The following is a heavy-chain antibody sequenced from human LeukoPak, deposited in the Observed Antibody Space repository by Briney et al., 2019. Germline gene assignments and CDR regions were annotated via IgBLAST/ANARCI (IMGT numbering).Heavy chain of an antibody. D-gene: IGHD5-24*01. V-gene: IGHV3-21*01. CDR3: ARGRDGSQSPIDY. Sequence: GGSLRLSCAASGFIFSSYGMHWVRQAPGKGLEWVSSISSSSSYIYYADSLRGRFTISRDNAENSLYLQMISLRAEDTAVYYCARGRDGSQSPIDYWGQGTLVTVSS. CDR2: ISSSSSYI. CDR1: GFIFSSYG. J-gene: IGHJ4*02.